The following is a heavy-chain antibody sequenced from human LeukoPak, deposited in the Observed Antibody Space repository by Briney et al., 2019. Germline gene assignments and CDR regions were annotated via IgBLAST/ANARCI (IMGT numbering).Heavy chain of an antibody. V-gene: IGHV3-7*01. CDR1: GFTFNNYC. J-gene: IGHJ4*02. Sequence: PAGSLRLSCAASGFTFNNYCFSWVRQAPGQELEGVANINQDESHKYSVDSVKGRFTISRDNARNSLYLQMNGLRAEDPAVYYCARFRYIGSDLEVFDSWGQGTMVTVSS. CDR3: ARFRYIGSDLEVFDS. D-gene: IGHD5-12*01. CDR2: INQDESHK.